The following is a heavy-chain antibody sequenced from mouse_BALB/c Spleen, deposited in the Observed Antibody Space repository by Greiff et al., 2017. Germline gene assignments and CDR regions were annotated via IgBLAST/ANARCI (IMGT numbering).Heavy chain of an antibody. CDR2: IYPGDGST. CDR1: GYTFTSYY. J-gene: IGHJ3*01. D-gene: IGHD1-1*01. V-gene: IGHV1S56*01. CDR3: ANHYYYGSSFGFAY. Sequence: QVQLQQSGPELVKPGASVKMSCKASGYTFTSYYIHWVKQRPGQGLEWIGWIYPGDGSTKYNEKFKGKTTLTADKSSSTAYMLLSSLTSEDSAIYFCANHYYYGSSFGFAYWGQGTLVTVSA.